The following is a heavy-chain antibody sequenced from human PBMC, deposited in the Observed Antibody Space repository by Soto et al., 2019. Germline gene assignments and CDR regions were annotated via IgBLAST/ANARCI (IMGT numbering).Heavy chain of an antibody. CDR1: GAPVTSGHSY. CDR2: IFVTGAT. V-gene: IGHV4-61*01. CDR3: AGARSDRAGSSLGRRLDV. Sequence: DTRSLSCIVSGAPVTSGHSYPSWVPPPPRKGPEWGGHIFVTGATNHSPPLKSRAPMSLDSSTSQFSMNLTSVTAADSAIYFCAGARSDRAGSSLGRRLDVWGHGTTVTVSS. J-gene: IGHJ6*02. D-gene: IGHD3-10*01.